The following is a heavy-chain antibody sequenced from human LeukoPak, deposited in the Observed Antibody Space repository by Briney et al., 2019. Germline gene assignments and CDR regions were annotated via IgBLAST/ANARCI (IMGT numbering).Heavy chain of an antibody. CDR2: IIPILGIA. J-gene: IGHJ3*02. CDR3: AKDYRVVVPAGDAFDI. Sequence: SVKVSCKASGGTFSIYAISWVRQAPGQGLEWMGRIIPILGIANYAQKFQGRLTITADKSTNTAYMELSGLRSEDTAVYYCAKDYRVVVPAGDAFDIWGQGTMVTVSS. D-gene: IGHD2-2*01. V-gene: IGHV1-69*04. CDR1: GGTFSIYA.